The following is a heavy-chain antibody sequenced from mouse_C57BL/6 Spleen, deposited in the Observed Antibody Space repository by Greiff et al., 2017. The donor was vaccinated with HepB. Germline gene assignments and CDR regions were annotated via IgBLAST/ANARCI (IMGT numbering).Heavy chain of an antibody. J-gene: IGHJ1*03. CDR1: GYTFTSYW. V-gene: IGHV1-59*01. D-gene: IGHD2-2*01. CDR2: IDPSDSYT. Sequence: VQLQQPGAELVRPGTSVKLSCKASGYTFTSYWMHWVKQRPGQGLEWIGVIDPSDSYTNYNQKFKGKATLTVDTSSSTAYMQLSSLTSEDSAVYYCARGGTMVTPWYFDVWGTGTTGTGSS. CDR3: ARGGTMVTPWYFDV.